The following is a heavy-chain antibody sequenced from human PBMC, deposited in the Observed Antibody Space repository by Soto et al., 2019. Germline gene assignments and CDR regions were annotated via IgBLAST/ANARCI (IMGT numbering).Heavy chain of an antibody. J-gene: IGHJ3*02. V-gene: IGHV3-23*01. CDR3: AKETGIRGGGAFDI. D-gene: IGHD1-1*01. Sequence: GGSLXLSCAASGFXFSSYAMSWVRQAPGKGLEWVSAISGSGGSTYYADSVMGRFTISRDNSKNTLYLQMNSLRAEDTAVYYCAKETGIRGGGAFDIWGQGTMVTVSS. CDR2: ISGSGGST. CDR1: GFXFSSYA.